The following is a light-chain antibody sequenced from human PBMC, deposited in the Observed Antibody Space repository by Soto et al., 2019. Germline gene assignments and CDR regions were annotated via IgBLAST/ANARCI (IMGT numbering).Light chain of an antibody. CDR3: CSYAGSSPLYV. CDR1: SSHIGSSNL. V-gene: IGLV2-23*01. Sequence: QSVLTQPASVSCSPGQSITISCTASSSHIGSSNLVSWYQHHSGKAPKLIIYEGNKRPSGVSNRFSGSKSGKTASLTISGLQAEDEGTYYCCSYAGSSPLYVFGTGTKVTVL. CDR2: EGN. J-gene: IGLJ1*01.